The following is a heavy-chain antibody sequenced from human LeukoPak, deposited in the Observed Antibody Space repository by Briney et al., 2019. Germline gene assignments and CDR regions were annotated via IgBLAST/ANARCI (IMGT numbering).Heavy chain of an antibody. CDR2: INHSGST. CDR3: ARGYYYYYMDV. V-gene: IGHV4-34*01. CDR1: GGSFSGYY. Sequence: SETLSLTCAVYGGSFSGYYWSWIRQPPGKGLEWIGEINHSGSTNYNPSLKSRVTISVDTSKNQFSLKLSSVTAADTAVYYCARGYYYYYMDVWGKGTTVTISS. J-gene: IGHJ6*03.